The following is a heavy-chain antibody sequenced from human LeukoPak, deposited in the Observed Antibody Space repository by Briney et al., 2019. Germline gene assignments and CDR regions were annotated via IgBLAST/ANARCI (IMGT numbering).Heavy chain of an antibody. CDR1: GYTFTSYY. V-gene: IGHV1-46*01. Sequence: ASVKVSCKASGYTFTSYYMHWVRQAPGQGLEWMGIINPSGGSTSYAQKFQGRVTMTRDTSTSTVYMGLSSLRSEDTAVYYCARVTFSAQDFDYWGQGTLVTVSS. J-gene: IGHJ4*02. CDR3: ARVTFSAQDFDY. D-gene: IGHD3-16*01. CDR2: INPSGGST.